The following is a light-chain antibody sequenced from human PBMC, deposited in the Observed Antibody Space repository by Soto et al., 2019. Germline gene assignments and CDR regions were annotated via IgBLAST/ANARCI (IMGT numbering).Light chain of an antibody. CDR2: DAS. J-gene: IGKJ5*01. CDR1: QSVSSY. V-gene: IGKV3-11*01. Sequence: IVLTQSPGTLSLSPGERATLSCRASQSVSSYLAWYQQKPGQAPRLLIYDASNRATGIPARFSGSGSGTDFTLTISRLEPEDFAVYYCQQRSNWPITFGQGTRLEIK. CDR3: QQRSNWPIT.